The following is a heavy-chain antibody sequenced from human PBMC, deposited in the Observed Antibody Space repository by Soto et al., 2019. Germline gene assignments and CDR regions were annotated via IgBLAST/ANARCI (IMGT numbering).Heavy chain of an antibody. V-gene: IGHV3-21*01. CDR1: GFTFSSYS. Sequence: PGGSLRFSCAASGFTFSSYSMNWVRQAPGKGLEWVSSISSSSSYIYYADSVKGRFTISRDNAKNSLYLQMNSLRAEDTAVYYCARERRDDFWSGYSFDYWGQGTLVTVYS. D-gene: IGHD3-3*01. CDR3: ARERRDDFWSGYSFDY. CDR2: ISSSSSYI. J-gene: IGHJ4*02.